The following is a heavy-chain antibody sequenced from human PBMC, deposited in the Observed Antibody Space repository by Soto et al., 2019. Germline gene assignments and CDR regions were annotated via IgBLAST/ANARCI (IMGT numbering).Heavy chain of an antibody. Sequence: SETLSLTCTVSGGTISSYYWSWIRQPPGKGLEWIGYIYYSGSTNYNPSLKSRVTISVDTSKNQFSLKLSSVTAADTAVYYCARRYGYSFDYWGQGTPVTVSS. CDR3: ARRYGYSFDY. CDR2: IYYSGST. J-gene: IGHJ4*02. V-gene: IGHV4-59*08. D-gene: IGHD1-1*01. CDR1: GGTISSYY.